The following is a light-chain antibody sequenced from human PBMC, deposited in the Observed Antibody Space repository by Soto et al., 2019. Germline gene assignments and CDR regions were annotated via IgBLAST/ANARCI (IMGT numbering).Light chain of an antibody. CDR2: ATS. CDR1: QGIAPY. J-gene: IGKJ4*01. CDR3: QKYNSAPLT. V-gene: IGKV1-27*01. Sequence: DVQMTQSPSSLSAFVGDRVTITCRASQGIAPYLAWFQQKPRKVPKLLIYATSTLQSGVPSRFSGSGSGTDFTLTISSLQPEDGGTYYCQKYNSAPLTFGGGTKVEIK.